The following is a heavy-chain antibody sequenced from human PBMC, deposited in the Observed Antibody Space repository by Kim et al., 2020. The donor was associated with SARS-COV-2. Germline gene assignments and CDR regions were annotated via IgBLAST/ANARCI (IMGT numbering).Heavy chain of an antibody. Sequence: SRDNSKNTLYLQMNSLRAEDTAVYYCARDTDYTFDYWGQGTLVTVSS. D-gene: IGHD4-4*01. V-gene: IGHV3-30*07. CDR3: ARDTDYTFDY. J-gene: IGHJ4*02.